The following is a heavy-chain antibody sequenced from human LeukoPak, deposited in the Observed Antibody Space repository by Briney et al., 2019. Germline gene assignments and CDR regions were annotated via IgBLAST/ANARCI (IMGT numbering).Heavy chain of an antibody. J-gene: IGHJ4*02. CDR1: GESFSGYY. CDR3: ARGDITTGGAPFDH. D-gene: IGHD2-21*01. CDR2: INHRGST. Sequence: SETLSLTCAVYGESFSGYYWSWIRQPPGKGLEWIGEINHRGSTNYNPSLKSRVTISIDTSKDQFSLKLNSVTAADTAIYYCARGDITTGGAPFDHWGQGSLVTVSS. V-gene: IGHV4-34*01.